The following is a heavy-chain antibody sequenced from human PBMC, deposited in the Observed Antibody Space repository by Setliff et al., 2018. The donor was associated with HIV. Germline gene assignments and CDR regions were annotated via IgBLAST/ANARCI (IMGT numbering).Heavy chain of an antibody. CDR2: FIPILDIA. J-gene: IGHJ3*02. CDR1: GDTSSTYA. CDR3: AGPRGDEAFDI. D-gene: IGHD3-10*01. V-gene: IGHV1-69*10. Sequence: SVKVSCKASGDTSSTYAINWVREAPGQGLEWMGQFIPILDIANYAQKFQGRVTITADKSTNTMYMEMTSLTSEDTAVYYCAGPRGDEAFDIWGQGTMVTVSS.